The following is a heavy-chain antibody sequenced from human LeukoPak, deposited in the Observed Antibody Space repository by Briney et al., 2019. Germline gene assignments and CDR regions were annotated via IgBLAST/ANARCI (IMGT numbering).Heavy chain of an antibody. CDR1: GYTFTSYD. J-gene: IGHJ4*02. CDR3: ARVPLGQLVAGVDY. CDR2: ISAYNGNT. Sequence: ASVKVSCKASGYTFTSYDINWVRQATGQGLEWMGWISAYNGNTNYAQKLQGRVTMTTDTSTSTAYMELRSLRSDDTAVYYCARVPLGQLVAGVDYWGQGTLVTVSS. V-gene: IGHV1-18*01. D-gene: IGHD6-13*01.